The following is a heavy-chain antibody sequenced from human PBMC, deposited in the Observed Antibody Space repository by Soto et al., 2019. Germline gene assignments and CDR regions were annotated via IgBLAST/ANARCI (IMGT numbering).Heavy chain of an antibody. CDR1: GGSISSGDYY. CDR2: IYYSGST. Sequence: QVQLQESGPGLVKPSQTLSLTCTVSGGSISSGDYYWSWIRQPPGKGLEWIGYIYYSGSTYYNPYLKRRVTLSVDTSKNQFSLKLSSVTAADTAVYYCARVQGGGGAMVHNYWGQGTLVTVSS. D-gene: IGHD5-18*01. V-gene: IGHV4-30-4*01. CDR3: ARVQGGGGAMVHNY. J-gene: IGHJ4*02.